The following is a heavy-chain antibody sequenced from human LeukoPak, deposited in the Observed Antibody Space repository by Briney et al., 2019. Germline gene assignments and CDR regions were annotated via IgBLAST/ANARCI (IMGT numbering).Heavy chain of an antibody. CDR3: AKVRRYAGATFWA. Sequence: GGSLRLSCPASGFTFSSYAMSWVRQAPGKGLEWVSAISGSGGSTYYADSVKGRFTISRDNSKNTLYLQMNSLRAEDTAVYYCAKVRRYAGATFWAWGQGTLVTVSS. J-gene: IGHJ5*02. V-gene: IGHV3-23*01. D-gene: IGHD1-26*01. CDR1: GFTFSSYA. CDR2: ISGSGGST.